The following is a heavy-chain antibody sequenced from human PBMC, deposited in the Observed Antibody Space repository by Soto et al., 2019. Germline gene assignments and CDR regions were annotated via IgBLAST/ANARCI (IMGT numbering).Heavy chain of an antibody. Sequence: GGSLRLSCTTSGFSFGDYAMNWVRQAPGKGLEWVGFIRGKAYGGTPEYAASAKGSFTISADASKNIAYLQMNSLKTEDTAVYFCTRSGTVTTGYYFDSWGQGTLVTVSS. V-gene: IGHV3-49*04. CDR2: IRGKAYGGTP. J-gene: IGHJ4*02. CDR1: GFSFGDYA. CDR3: TRSGTVTTGYYFDS. D-gene: IGHD1-26*01.